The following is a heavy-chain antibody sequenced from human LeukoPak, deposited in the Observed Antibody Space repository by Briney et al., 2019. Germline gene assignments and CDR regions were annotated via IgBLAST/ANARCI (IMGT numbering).Heavy chain of an antibody. V-gene: IGHV4-61*01. CDR2: IYYTGST. J-gene: IGHJ6*03. CDR1: GGSVTSGSYY. Sequence: PSETLSLTCTISGGSVTSGSYYWSWIRQPPEKGLEWIGYIYYTGSTDYNPSLKSRVTISVETSKNQLSLQLSSVTAADTAIYYCATSLESYYYMDVWGKGTTVTVSS. D-gene: IGHD5-24*01. CDR3: ATSLESYYYMDV.